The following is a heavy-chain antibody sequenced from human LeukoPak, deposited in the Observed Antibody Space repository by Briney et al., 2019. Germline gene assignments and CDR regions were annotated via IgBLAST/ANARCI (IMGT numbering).Heavy chain of an antibody. J-gene: IGHJ4*02. Sequence: ASVKVSCKVSGYTLTELSMHWVRQAPGKGLEWMGGFDPEDGETIYAQKFQGRVTMTEDTSTDTAYMELSSLRSEDTAVYYCASRYGYCSGGSCRLDFDYWGQGTLVTASS. CDR1: GYTLTELS. CDR2: FDPEDGET. D-gene: IGHD2-15*01. CDR3: ASRYGYCSGGSCRLDFDY. V-gene: IGHV1-24*01.